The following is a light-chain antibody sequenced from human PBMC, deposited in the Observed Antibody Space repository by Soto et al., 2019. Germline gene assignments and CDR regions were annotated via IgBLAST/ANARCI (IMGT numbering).Light chain of an antibody. J-gene: IGKJ2*02. CDR2: GAS. CDR3: QQYGSSPGT. Sequence: EIVLTQSPGTLSSSPGERATLSCRASQSVSRNFLAWYQQQPGQAPKLLISGASSRATGVPDRFSGSGSGTHFTLTISRLEPEDFALYSCQQYGSSPGTFGQGTKLEI. V-gene: IGKV3-20*01. CDR1: QSVSRNF.